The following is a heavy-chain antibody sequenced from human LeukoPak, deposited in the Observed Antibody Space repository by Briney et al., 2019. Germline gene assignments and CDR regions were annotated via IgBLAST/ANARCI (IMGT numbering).Heavy chain of an antibody. CDR2: IIPIFGTA. Sequence: GASVKVSCKASGGTFSSYAISWVRQAPGQGLEWMGGIIPIFGTANYAQKFQGRVTVTRDTSTSTVYMELSSLRSEDTAVYYCARLVGATFDYWGQGTLVTVSS. CDR3: ARLVGATFDY. V-gene: IGHV1-69*05. D-gene: IGHD1-26*01. CDR1: GGTFSSYA. J-gene: IGHJ4*02.